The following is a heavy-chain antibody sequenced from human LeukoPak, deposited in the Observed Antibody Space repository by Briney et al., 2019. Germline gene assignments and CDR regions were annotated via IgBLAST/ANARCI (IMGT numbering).Heavy chain of an antibody. D-gene: IGHD3-22*01. CDR1: GFTFSSYG. Sequence: QPGGSLRLSCAASGFTFSSYGMSWVRQAPGKGLEWVSTISGGGGDTYYADSVKGRFTISRDNSKNTLYLQMNSLRAEDTAVYYCAKARNYYDSSYFDYWGQGTLVTVSS. CDR2: ISGGGGDT. V-gene: IGHV3-23*01. J-gene: IGHJ4*02. CDR3: AKARNYYDSSYFDY.